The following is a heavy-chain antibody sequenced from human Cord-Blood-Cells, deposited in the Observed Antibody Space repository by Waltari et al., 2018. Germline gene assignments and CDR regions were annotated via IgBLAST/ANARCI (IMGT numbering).Heavy chain of an antibody. CDR2: INHSGST. Sequence: QVQLQQWGAGLLKPSETLSLTCAVYGGSFSGYYWSWIRQPPGKGLESIGEINHSGSTNYNPSLKSRVTISVDTSKNQFALKLSSVTAADTAVYYCASLVIGAYWGQGTLVTVSS. CDR3: ASLVIGAY. D-gene: IGHD2-21*01. CDR1: GGSFSGYY. V-gene: IGHV4-34*01. J-gene: IGHJ4*02.